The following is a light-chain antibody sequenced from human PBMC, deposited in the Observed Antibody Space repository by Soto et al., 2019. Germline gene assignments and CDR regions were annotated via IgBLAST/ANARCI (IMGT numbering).Light chain of an antibody. CDR3: CSYAGSGNYWI. V-gene: IGLV2-23*02. CDR2: GVT. CDR1: NNDVGAFNL. J-gene: IGLJ3*02. Sequence: QSALTQPASVSGSPGQSITISCTGTNNDVGAFNLVSWYQQHPVKAPKLIIFGVTERPSGVSNRFSGSKSGNTASLTISWLQAEDEGDYYCCSYAGSGNYWIFGGGTKLTVL.